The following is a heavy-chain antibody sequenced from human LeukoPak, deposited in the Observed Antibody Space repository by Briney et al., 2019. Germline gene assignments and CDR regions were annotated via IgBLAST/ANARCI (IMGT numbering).Heavy chain of an antibody. V-gene: IGHV3-21*01. D-gene: IGHD1-26*01. CDR3: ARDFRVWWLAPGPRDY. J-gene: IGHJ4*02. CDR1: GFTFSSYS. CDR2: ISSSSSYI. Sequence: GGSLRLSCAASGFTFSSYSMNWVRQAPGKGLEWVSSISSSSSYIYYADSVKGRFTISRDNAKNSLYLQMNSLRAEDTAVYYCARDFRVWWLAPGPRDYWGQGTLVTVSS.